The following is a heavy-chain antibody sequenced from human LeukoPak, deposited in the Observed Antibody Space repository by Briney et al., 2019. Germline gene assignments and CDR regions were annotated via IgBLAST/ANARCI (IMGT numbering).Heavy chain of an antibody. D-gene: IGHD6-13*01. CDR3: ASFSSWYVNWFDP. J-gene: IGHJ5*02. V-gene: IGHV3-48*02. CDR2: ISSSSSTI. CDR1: GFTFSTYN. Sequence: GGSLRLSCAASGFTFSTYNMNWVRQAPGKGLEWISYISSSSSTIYYADSVKGRFTISRDNAKNSLYLQMNSLRDEDTAVYYCASFSSWYVNWFDPWDQGALVTVSS.